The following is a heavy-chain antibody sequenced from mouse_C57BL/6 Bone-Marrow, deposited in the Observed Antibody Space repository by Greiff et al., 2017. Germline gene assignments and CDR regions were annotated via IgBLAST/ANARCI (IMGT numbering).Heavy chain of an antibody. V-gene: IGHV5-4*01. CDR1: GFTFSSYA. D-gene: IGHD2-4*01. J-gene: IGHJ3*01. CDR3: ARDKGYDYDGFAY. Sequence: EVKLVVSGGGLVKPGGSLKLSCAASGFTFSSYAMSWVRQTPEKRLEWVATISDGGSYTYYPDNVKGRFTISRDNAKNKLYLQMSHLKSEDTAMYYCARDKGYDYDGFAYWGQGTLVTVSA. CDR2: ISDGGSYT.